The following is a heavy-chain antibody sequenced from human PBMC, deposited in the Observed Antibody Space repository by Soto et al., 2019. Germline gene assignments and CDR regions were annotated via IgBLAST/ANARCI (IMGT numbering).Heavy chain of an antibody. CDR1: GYTFTSYD. CDR2: MNPNSGNT. J-gene: IGHJ4*02. V-gene: IGHV1-8*01. D-gene: IGHD3-10*01. CDR3: ARSRVWFGEVCHY. Sequence: GASVKVSCKASGYTFTSYDINWVRQATGQGLEWMGWMNPNSGNTGYAQKFQGRVTMTRNTSISTAYMELSSLRSEDTAVYYCARSRVWFGEVCHYRGQGTLVTVSS.